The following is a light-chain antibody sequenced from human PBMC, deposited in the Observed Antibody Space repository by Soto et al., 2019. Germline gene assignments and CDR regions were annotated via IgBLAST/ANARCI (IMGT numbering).Light chain of an antibody. J-gene: IGLJ3*02. Sequence: QSVLTQPPSVSEAPRQWVTISCSGSSSNIGNNAVSWYQQFPGKAPRLLIYYNHLLPSGVSDRFSGSKSGSSASLAISGLQSEDEAHYYCAAWDDSLNAWVFGGGTQLTVL. CDR3: AAWDDSLNAWV. CDR2: YNH. CDR1: SSNIGNNA. V-gene: IGLV1-36*01.